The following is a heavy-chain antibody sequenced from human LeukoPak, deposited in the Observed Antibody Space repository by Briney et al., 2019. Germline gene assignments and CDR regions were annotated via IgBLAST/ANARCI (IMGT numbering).Heavy chain of an antibody. CDR3: AKVLPYDFWSGSPNYYYYYGMDV. Sequence: GGSLRLSCAASGFTFSSYGMHWVRQAPGKGLEWVAVTSYDGSNKYYADSVKGRFTISRDNSKNTLYLQMNSLRAEDTAVYYCAKVLPYDFWSGSPNYYYYYGMDVWGQGTTVTVPS. V-gene: IGHV3-30*18. CDR1: GFTFSSYG. J-gene: IGHJ6*02. CDR2: TSYDGSNK. D-gene: IGHD3-3*01.